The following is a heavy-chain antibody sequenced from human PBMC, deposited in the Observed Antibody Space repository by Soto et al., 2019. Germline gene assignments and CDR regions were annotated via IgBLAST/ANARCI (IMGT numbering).Heavy chain of an antibody. J-gene: IGHJ4*02. V-gene: IGHV3-64D*08. D-gene: IGHD3-22*01. CDR2: ISSNGGST. Sequence: GGSLRLSCSASGFTFSSYAMHWVRQAPGKGLEYVSAISSNGGSTYYADSVKGRFTISRDNSKNTLYFKMSSLRAEDTAVYYCVKLGRITMIVVVKRIYYFDYWGQGTLVTVSS. CDR1: GFTFSSYA. CDR3: VKLGRITMIVVVKRIYYFDY.